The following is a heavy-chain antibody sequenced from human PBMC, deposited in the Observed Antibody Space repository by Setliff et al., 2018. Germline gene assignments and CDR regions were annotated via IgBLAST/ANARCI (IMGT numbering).Heavy chain of an antibody. Sequence: KTSETLSLTCTVYGGSFSNYYWSWIRQPPGKGLEWIGEINHSGSTNYNPSLKSRVTMSIDTSKNQFSLNLNSVTAADTAVYYCARGRMRGSCSGPSCTYDPFDIWGQGTPVSVSS. J-gene: IGHJ3*02. V-gene: IGHV4-34*01. CDR2: INHSGST. D-gene: IGHD2-2*01. CDR1: GGSFSNYY. CDR3: ARGRMRGSCSGPSCTYDPFDI.